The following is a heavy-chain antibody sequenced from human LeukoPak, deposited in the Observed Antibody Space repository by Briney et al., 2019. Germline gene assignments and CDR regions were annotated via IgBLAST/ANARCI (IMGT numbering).Heavy chain of an antibody. J-gene: IGHJ5*01. Sequence: GGSLRLPCAASGFTFSSNGMNWVRQAPGKGLEWVSSISSSSGYIYYADSVKGRFTVSRDNAKNSLYLQMNSLRAEDTAVYYCARGPDRLRNWFDSWGQGILVTVSS. CDR2: ISSSSGYI. CDR3: ARGPDRLRNWFDS. CDR1: GFTFSSNG. V-gene: IGHV3-21*01. D-gene: IGHD1-14*01.